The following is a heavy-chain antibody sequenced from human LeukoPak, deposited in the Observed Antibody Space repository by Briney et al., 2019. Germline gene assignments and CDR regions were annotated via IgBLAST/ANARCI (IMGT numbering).Heavy chain of an antibody. J-gene: IGHJ4*02. D-gene: IGHD3-16*01. CDR3: TTMFNVFMGDLFDW. CDR2: LNSRTDGETT. Sequence: PGGSLRLSRVVSGFIFTKAWVSWARQAPGKGLEWVGGLNSRTDGETTDYAAPVKGRFSISRDDPKTSVFLQMNSLKIEDTAVYYCTTMFNVFMGDLFDWWGQGSLVTVSS. V-gene: IGHV3-15*01. CDR1: GFIFTKAW.